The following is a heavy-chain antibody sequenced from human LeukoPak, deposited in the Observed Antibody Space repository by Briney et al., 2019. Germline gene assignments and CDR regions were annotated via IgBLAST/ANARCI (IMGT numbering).Heavy chain of an antibody. V-gene: IGHV1-69*04. CDR3: ARVNFLSVGESKNGMDV. CDR2: IIPIFGIA. J-gene: IGHJ6*02. D-gene: IGHD3-10*01. CDR1: GGTFSSYA. Sequence: SVKVSCEASGGTFSSYAISWVRQAPGQGLEWMGRIIPIFGIANYAQKFQGRVTITADKSTSTAYMELGSLRSEDTAVYYCARVNFLSVGESKNGMDVWGQGTTVTVSS.